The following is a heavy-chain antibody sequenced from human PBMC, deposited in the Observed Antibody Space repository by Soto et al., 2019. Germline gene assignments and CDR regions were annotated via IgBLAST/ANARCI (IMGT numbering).Heavy chain of an antibody. CDR2: ISDSAGST. J-gene: IGHJ4*02. CDR3: AKEGGRARGYNYGNTYFDY. CDR1: GLTSAAYA. Sequence: HPGGSLRLSCTASGLTSAAYATTWHTWVRQAPGKGLEWVSTISDSAGSTYYADSVRGRFTISRDNSKNTLYLQMNSLSAEDTAVYYCAKEGGRARGYNYGNTYFDYWGQGTRVTVSS. D-gene: IGHD5-12*01. V-gene: IGHV3-23*01.